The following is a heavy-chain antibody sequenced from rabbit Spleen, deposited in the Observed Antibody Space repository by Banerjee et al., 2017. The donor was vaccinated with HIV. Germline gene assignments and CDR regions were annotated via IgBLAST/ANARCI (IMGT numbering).Heavy chain of an antibody. V-gene: IGHV1S40*01. J-gene: IGHJ4*01. D-gene: IGHD1-1*01. CDR1: GFSFSSSYY. CDR2: IYAGSSGSA. CDR3: ARADRGDYDTSFYL. Sequence: QSLEESGGDLVKPGASLTLTCTASGFSFSSSYYMCWVRQAPGKGLEWIACIYAGSSGSAYYASWAKGRFTISKTSSTTVTLQMTSLTAADTATFFCARADRGDYDTSFYLWGPGTLAPS.